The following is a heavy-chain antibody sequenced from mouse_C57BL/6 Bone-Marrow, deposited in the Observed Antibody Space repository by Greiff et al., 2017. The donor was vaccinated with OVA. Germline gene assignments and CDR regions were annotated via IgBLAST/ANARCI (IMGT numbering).Heavy chain of an antibody. V-gene: IGHV5-12*01. J-gene: IGHJ4*01. CDR3: ARGDDYDLDY. Sequence: EVQGVESGGGLVQPGGSLKLSCAASGFTFSDYYMYWVRQTPEKRLEWVAYISNGGGSTYYPDTVKGRFTISRDNAKNTLYLQMSRLKSEDTTMYYCARGDDYDLDYWGQGTSVTVSS. D-gene: IGHD2-4*01. CDR1: GFTFSDYY. CDR2: ISNGGGST.